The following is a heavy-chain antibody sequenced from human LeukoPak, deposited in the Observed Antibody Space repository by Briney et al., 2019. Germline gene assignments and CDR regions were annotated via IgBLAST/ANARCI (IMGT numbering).Heavy chain of an antibody. Sequence: SGGSLRLSCAASGFTFDDYAMHWVRQAPGKGLEWVSGISWNGATFYYADSVKGRFTISRDNTKNSLYLQMNSLRAEDTAVYYCARDGLYYNILTGYSLLSSYGYWGQGTLVTVSS. J-gene: IGHJ4*02. CDR3: ARDGLYYNILTGYSLLSSYGY. D-gene: IGHD3-9*01. V-gene: IGHV3-9*01. CDR1: GFTFDDYA. CDR2: ISWNGATF.